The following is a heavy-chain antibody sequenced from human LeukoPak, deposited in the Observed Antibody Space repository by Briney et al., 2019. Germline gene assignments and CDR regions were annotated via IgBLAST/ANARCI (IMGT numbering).Heavy chain of an antibody. Sequence: QPGGSLRLSCAASGFTFSSYSMNWVRQAPGKGLEWVSYISSSSSTIYYADSVKGRFTISRDNSKNTLYLQMNSLRAEDTAVYYCAKGPDIVVVPAAIGMYWGQGTLVTVSS. D-gene: IGHD2-2*01. CDR2: ISSSSSTI. CDR1: GFTFSSYS. J-gene: IGHJ4*02. V-gene: IGHV3-48*01. CDR3: AKGPDIVVVPAAIGMY.